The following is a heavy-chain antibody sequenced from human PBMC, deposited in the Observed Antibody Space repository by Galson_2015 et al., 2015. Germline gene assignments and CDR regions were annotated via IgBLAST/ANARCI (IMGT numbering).Heavy chain of an antibody. CDR3: AHSPYDYIWGRRRYYFDY. D-gene: IGHD3-16*01. Sequence: PALVKPTQTLTLTCTFSGFSLRTSGVGVGWIRQPPGKALEWLALIYWDDDKRYSPSLKSRLTITKDTSKNQVVLTMTNMDPVDTATYYCAHSPYDYIWGRRRYYFDYWGQGTLVTVSS. V-gene: IGHV2-5*02. CDR1: GFSLRTSGVG. J-gene: IGHJ4*02. CDR2: IYWDDDK.